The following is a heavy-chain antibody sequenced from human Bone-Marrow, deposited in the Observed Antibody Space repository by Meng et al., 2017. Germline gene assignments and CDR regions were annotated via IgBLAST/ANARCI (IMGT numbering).Heavy chain of an antibody. V-gene: IGHV3-9*01. Sequence: GGSLRLSCAASGFTFDDYAMHWVRQAPGKGLEWVSGISWNSGSIGYADSVKGRFTISRDNAKNSLYLLMNSLRAEATALYYCAKEIGGSYYCYYGMDVWGQGTTVTVSS. J-gene: IGHJ6*02. CDR2: ISWNSGSI. CDR1: GFTFDDYA. D-gene: IGHD1-26*01. CDR3: AKEIGGSYYCYYGMDV.